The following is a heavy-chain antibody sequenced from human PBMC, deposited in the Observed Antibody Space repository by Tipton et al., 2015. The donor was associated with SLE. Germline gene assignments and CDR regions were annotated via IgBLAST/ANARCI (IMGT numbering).Heavy chain of an antibody. D-gene: IGHD2-2*01. CDR3: ARGCSSSTCEPFYFFGMDA. CDR2: INHGGST. V-gene: IGHV4-34*01. Sequence: LRLSCAASGFIFNTYAMTWVRQAPGKGLEWVGEINHGGSTNYSPSLESRVTITVDMSKNQFSLRLISVTAADTAVYYCARGCSSSTCEPFYFFGMDAWGQGTTVTVSS. CDR1: GFIFNTYA. J-gene: IGHJ6*02.